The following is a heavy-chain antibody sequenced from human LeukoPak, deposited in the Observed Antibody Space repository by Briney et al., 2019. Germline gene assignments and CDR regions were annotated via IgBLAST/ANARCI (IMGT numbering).Heavy chain of an antibody. CDR1: GFTFSSYA. CDR3: AKVPVGILYFHEYFQH. D-gene: IGHD2-15*01. V-gene: IGHV3-23*01. Sequence: PGGSLRLSCGASGFTFSSYAMSWVRQAPGKGLEWVSAISGSGGSTYYADSVKGRFTISRDNSKNTLYLQMNSLRAEDTAVYYCAKVPVGILYFHEYFQHWGQGTLVTVSS. CDR2: ISGSGGST. J-gene: IGHJ1*01.